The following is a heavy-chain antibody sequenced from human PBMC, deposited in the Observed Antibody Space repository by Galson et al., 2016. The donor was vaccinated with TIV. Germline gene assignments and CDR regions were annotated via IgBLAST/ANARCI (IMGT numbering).Heavy chain of an antibody. CDR3: ARGPYSGSHLDDY. Sequence: SVKVSCKASGGILRSYAINWVRQAPGQGLEWMGRILPFFGTANYAQKFQDKVTITADEATMTAYMELSSLKSEDTAVYFCARGPYSGSHLDDYWCPGALVTVSS. V-gene: IGHV1-69*13. CDR2: ILPFFGTA. J-gene: IGHJ4*02. CDR1: GGILRSYA. D-gene: IGHD1-26*01.